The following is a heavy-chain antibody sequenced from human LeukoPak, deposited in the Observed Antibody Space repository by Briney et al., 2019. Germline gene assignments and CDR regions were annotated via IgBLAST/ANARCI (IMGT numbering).Heavy chain of an antibody. CDR1: GFTLDDYG. D-gene: IGHD2-2*01. CDR2: INWNGGST. V-gene: IGHV3-20*04. J-gene: IGHJ3*02. Sequence: GGSLRLSCAASGFTLDDYGMSWVRQAPGKGLEWVSGINWNGGSTGYADSVKGRFTISRDNPKNSLYLQMNSLRAEDTALYYCARDGRYCSSTSCSDAFDIWGQGTMVTVSS. CDR3: ARDGRYCSSTSCSDAFDI.